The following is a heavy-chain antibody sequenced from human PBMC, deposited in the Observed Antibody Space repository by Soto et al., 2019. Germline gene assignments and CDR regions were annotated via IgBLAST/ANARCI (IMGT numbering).Heavy chain of an antibody. V-gene: IGHV1-18*01. CDR3: ARVKLGYYDFWSGYPYYFDY. Sequence: GASVKVSCKASGYTFTSYGISWVRQAPGQGLEWMGWISAYNGNTNYAQKLQGRVTMTTDTSTSTAYVELRSLRSDDTAVYYCARVKLGYYDFWSGYPYYFDYWGQGTLVTVSS. J-gene: IGHJ4*02. CDR1: GYTFTSYG. CDR2: ISAYNGNT. D-gene: IGHD3-3*01.